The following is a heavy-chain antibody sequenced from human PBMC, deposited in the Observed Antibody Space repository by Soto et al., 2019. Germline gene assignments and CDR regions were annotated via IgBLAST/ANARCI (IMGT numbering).Heavy chain of an antibody. V-gene: IGHV4-34*01. J-gene: IGHJ5*02. CDR1: GGSFSGYY. D-gene: IGHD3-16*02. CDR2: INHSGST. Sequence: SETLSLTCAVYGGSFSGYYWSWIRQPPGKGLEWIGEINHSGSTNYNLSLKSRVTISVDTSKNQFSLKLSSVTAADTAVYYCAREADYIWGSYRYNWFDPWGQGTLVTVSS. CDR3: AREADYIWGSYRYNWFDP.